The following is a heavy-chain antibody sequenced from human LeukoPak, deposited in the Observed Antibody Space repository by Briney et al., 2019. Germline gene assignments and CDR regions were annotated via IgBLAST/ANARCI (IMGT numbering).Heavy chain of an antibody. CDR1: GFTFSSYA. CDR2: ISGSGGSA. J-gene: IGHJ4*02. D-gene: IGHD6-6*01. CDR3: AKKVYSSSSRGYYFDY. Sequence: GGSLRLSCAASGFTFSSYAMSWVRQAPGKGLEWVSAISGSGGSAYYADSVKGRFTISRDNSKNTLYLQMNSLRAEDTAVYYCAKKVYSSSSRGYYFDYWGQGTLVTVSP. V-gene: IGHV3-23*01.